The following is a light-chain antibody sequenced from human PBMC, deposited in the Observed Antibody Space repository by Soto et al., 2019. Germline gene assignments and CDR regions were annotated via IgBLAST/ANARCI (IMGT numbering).Light chain of an antibody. CDR3: QAWDSSTEVV. V-gene: IGLV3-1*01. J-gene: IGLJ2*01. CDR1: KLGDKY. Sequence: SYELTQPPSVSVSPGQTASITCSGDKLGDKYACWYQQKPDQSPVLVIYQDSKRPSGIPERFSGSNSGNTATLTISGTQAMDEADYYCQAWDSSTEVVFGGGTKLTVL. CDR2: QDS.